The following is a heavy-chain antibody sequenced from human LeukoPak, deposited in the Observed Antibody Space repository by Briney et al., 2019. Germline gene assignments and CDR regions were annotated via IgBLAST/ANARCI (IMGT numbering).Heavy chain of an antibody. CDR3: ARVWRAVTTAPHYGMDV. J-gene: IGHJ6*02. D-gene: IGHD4-17*01. CDR1: GFTFSSYR. CDR2: ISSSSSYI. Sequence: GGSLRLSCAASGFTFSSYRMNWVRQAPGKGLEWVSSISSSSSYIYYADSVKGRFTISRDNAKDSLYLQMNSLRAEDTAVYYCARVWRAVTTAPHYGMDVWGQGTTVTVSS. V-gene: IGHV3-21*01.